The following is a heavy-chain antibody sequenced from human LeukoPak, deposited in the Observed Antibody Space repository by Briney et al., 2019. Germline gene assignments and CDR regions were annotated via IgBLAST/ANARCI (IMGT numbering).Heavy chain of an antibody. D-gene: IGHD3-22*01. J-gene: IGHJ3*01. CDR2: IYTSGST. V-gene: IGHV4-4*07. Sequence: SETLSLTCTVSGGSISSYYWSWIRQPAGKGLEWIGRIYTSGSTNYNPSLKSRVTISVDTSKNHFSLKLSSVTAADTAVYYCARVRRVLITTNDAFDVWGQGTMVTVSS. CDR3: ARVRRVLITTNDAFDV. CDR1: GGSISSYY.